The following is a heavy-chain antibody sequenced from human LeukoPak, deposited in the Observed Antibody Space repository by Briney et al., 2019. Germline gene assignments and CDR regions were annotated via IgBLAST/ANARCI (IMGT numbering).Heavy chain of an antibody. D-gene: IGHD3-10*01. V-gene: IGHV3-7*01. CDR1: GFMFTGYW. J-gene: IGHJ6*03. CDR2: IKEEGSEK. Sequence: QAGGSLRLSCEASGFMFTGYWMSWVRQAPGKGLEWVANIKEEGSEKYYVGSVKGRFTISRDNPKKLMYLQMNSVRAEDTAVYYCARDRRGVNFYYYYMDVWGKGTSVIVSS. CDR3: ARDRRGVNFYYYYMDV.